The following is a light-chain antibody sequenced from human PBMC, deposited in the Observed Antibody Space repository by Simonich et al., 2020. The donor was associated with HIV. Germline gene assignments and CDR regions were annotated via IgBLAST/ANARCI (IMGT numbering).Light chain of an antibody. CDR3: SSYTSSSTLV. CDR2: DVS. CDR1: SSDVGCYNY. J-gene: IGLJ2*01. V-gene: IGLV2-14*03. Sequence: QSALTQPASVAGALGQSITISCTGTSSDVGCYNYVSWYQQHPGKAPKLMIYDVSNRPSGVSNRFSGSKSGNTASLTISGLQAEDEADYYCSSYTSSSTLVFGGGTKLTVL.